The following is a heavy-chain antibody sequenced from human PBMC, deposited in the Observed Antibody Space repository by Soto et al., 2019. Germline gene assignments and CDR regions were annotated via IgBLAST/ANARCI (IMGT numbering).Heavy chain of an antibody. CDR1: GGSISSYY. CDR3: ARGRGDTAMAWYY. D-gene: IGHD5-18*01. CDR2: IYYSGST. Sequence: QVQLQESGPGLVKPSETLSLTCTVSGGSISSYYWSWIRQSPGKGLEWIGHIYYSGSTKYNPSLKSRVTISVDTSKNQFSLKLSSVTAADTAVYYCARGRGDTAMAWYYWGQGTLVTVSS. V-gene: IGHV4-59*01. J-gene: IGHJ4*02.